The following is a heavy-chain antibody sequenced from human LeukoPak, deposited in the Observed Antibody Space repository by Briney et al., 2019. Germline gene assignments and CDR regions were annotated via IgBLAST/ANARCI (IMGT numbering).Heavy chain of an antibody. D-gene: IGHD6-13*01. CDR1: GYTFTSYD. CDR2: MNPNSGNT. CDR3: ARIAAADNRRLSF. J-gene: IGHJ4*02. V-gene: IGHV1-8*01. Sequence: ASVKVSCKASGYTFTSYDINWVRQATGQGLEWMGWMNPNSGNTGYAQKFQGRITMTRNTSISTAYMQLSSLTSEDTAVYYCARIAAADNRRLSFWGQGTLVTVSS.